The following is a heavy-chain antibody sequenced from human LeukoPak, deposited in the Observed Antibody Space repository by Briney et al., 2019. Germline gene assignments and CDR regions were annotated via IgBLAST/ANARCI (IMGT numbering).Heavy chain of an antibody. V-gene: IGHV4-34*01. CDR1: GGSFSGYF. Sequence: SETLSLTCAVYGGSFSGYFWSWIRQPPGKGLEWIGEINHSGSTNYNPSLKSRVTISVDTSKNQFSLKLSSVTAADTAVYYCARGGSIAALKPFDYWGQETLVTVSS. J-gene: IGHJ4*02. D-gene: IGHD6-6*01. CDR2: INHSGST. CDR3: ARGGSIAALKPFDY.